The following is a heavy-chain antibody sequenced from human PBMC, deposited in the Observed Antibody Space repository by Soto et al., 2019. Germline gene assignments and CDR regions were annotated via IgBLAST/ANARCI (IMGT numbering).Heavy chain of an antibody. Sequence: GGSLRLSCAASGFTFSSYGMHWVRQAPGKGLEWVAVISYDGSNKYYADSVKGRFTISRDNSKNTLYLQMNSLRAEDTAVYYCAKDLNYYGSGSYYNPRGYYGMDVWGQGTTVTVSS. V-gene: IGHV3-30*18. J-gene: IGHJ6*02. CDR2: ISYDGSNK. D-gene: IGHD3-10*01. CDR3: AKDLNYYGSGSYYNPRGYYGMDV. CDR1: GFTFSSYG.